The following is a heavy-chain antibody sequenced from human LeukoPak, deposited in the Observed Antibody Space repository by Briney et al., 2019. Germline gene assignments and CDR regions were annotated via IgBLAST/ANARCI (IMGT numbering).Heavy chain of an antibody. CDR3: ATPYDSSGYYGHQLDY. CDR2: FDPEDGET. V-gene: IGHV1-24*01. J-gene: IGHJ4*02. D-gene: IGHD3-22*01. CDR1: GYTLTELS. Sequence: ASVKVSCKVSGYTLTELSMHWVRQAPGKGLEWMGGFDPEDGETIYAQKFQGRVTMTEDTSTDTAYMGLSSLRSEDTAVYYCATPYDSSGYYGHQLDYWGQGTLVTVSS.